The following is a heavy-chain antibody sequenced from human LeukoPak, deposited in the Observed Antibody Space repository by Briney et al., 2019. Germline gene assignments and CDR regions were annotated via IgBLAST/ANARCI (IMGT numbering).Heavy chain of an antibody. CDR1: GFTFSSYW. Sequence: PGGSLRLSCAASGFTFSSYWMSWVRQAPGKGLEWVSSISSSSSYIYYADSVKGRFTISRDNAKNSLYLQMNSLRAEDTAVYYCARDGWGRGVIPGDFDYWGQGTLVTVSS. J-gene: IGHJ4*02. V-gene: IGHV3-21*01. D-gene: IGHD3-10*01. CDR3: ARDGWGRGVIPGDFDY. CDR2: ISSSSSYI.